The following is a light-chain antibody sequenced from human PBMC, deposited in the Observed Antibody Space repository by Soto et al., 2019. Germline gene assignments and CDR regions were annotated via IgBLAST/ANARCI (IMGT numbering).Light chain of an antibody. J-gene: IGKJ1*01. Sequence: DIQMTQSPSTLSASVGDRVTITCRASQSISSRLAWYQQKPGKAPKLLIYKASSLESGVPSRFSGSGSGTELSLNISSLQPDDFATYYCQQYNSYPWTFGQGTKVEIK. CDR2: KAS. V-gene: IGKV1-5*03. CDR3: QQYNSYPWT. CDR1: QSISSR.